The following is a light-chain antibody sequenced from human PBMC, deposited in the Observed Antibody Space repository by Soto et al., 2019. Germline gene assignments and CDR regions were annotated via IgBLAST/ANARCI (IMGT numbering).Light chain of an antibody. V-gene: IGLV2-8*01. Sequence: QSVLTQPPSASGSPGQSVTISCTGSSSDVGGYNYVPWYKQHPGKAPKLMIYEFGKRPSGVPDRLSGSKSGNTASLTVSGLQAEDEADYYCSSYGGSNTVVFGGGTKVTVL. CDR2: EFG. J-gene: IGLJ2*01. CDR1: SSDVGGYNY. CDR3: SSYGGSNTVV.